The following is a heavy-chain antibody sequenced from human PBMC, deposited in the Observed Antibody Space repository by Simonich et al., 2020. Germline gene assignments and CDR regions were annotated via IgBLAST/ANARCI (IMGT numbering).Heavy chain of an antibody. V-gene: IGHV3-15*01. CDR2: IKSKTDGGTT. Sequence: EVQLVESGGGLVKPGGSLRLSCAASGFTFSNAWMSWVCQAPGKGLEWVGRIKSKTDGGTTDYAAPVKGRFTISRDDSKNTLYLQMNSLKTEDTAVYYCTTLAYCGGDCYYYFDYWGQGTLVTVSS. CDR1: GFTFSNAW. D-gene: IGHD2-21*02. CDR3: TTLAYCGGDCYYYFDY. J-gene: IGHJ4*02.